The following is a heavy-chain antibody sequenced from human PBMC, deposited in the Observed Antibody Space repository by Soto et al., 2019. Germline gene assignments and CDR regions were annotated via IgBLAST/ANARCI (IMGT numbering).Heavy chain of an antibody. CDR1: GFTFSSYA. D-gene: IGHD6-13*01. Sequence: EVQLLESGGGLVQPGGSLRLSCAASGFTFSSYAMSWVRQAPGKGLEWVSAISGSGGSTYYADSVKGRFTISRDNSKNTLYLQMNSLRAEDTAVYYCAKGGGGIAAAGTNYYFDYWGQGTLVTVSS. V-gene: IGHV3-23*01. CDR2: ISGSGGST. CDR3: AKGGGGIAAAGTNYYFDY. J-gene: IGHJ4*02.